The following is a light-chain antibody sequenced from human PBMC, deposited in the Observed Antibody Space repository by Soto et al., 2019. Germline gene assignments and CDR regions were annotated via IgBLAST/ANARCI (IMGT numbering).Light chain of an antibody. J-gene: IGLJ2*01. V-gene: IGLV2-8*01. CDR3: SSYAGSNNLV. CDR1: SSDVGGYNY. Sequence: QSALTQPPSASGSPGQSVTISCTGTSSDVGGYNYVSWYQQHPGKAPKLMIYEVSKRPSGVPDRCSGSKSGNTASLTVSGLQAEDEAYYYCSSYAGSNNLVFGGGTKPTVL. CDR2: EVS.